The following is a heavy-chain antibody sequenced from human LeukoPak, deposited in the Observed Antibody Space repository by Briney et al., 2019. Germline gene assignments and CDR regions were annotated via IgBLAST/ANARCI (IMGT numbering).Heavy chain of an antibody. V-gene: IGHV4-61*02. CDR1: GGSISSGSYY. J-gene: IGHJ3*02. CDR2: IYTSGST. Sequence: SETLSLTCTVSGGSISSGSYYWSWIRQPAGKGLEWIGRIYTSGSTNYNPSLKGRVTISVDTSKNQFSLKLSSVTAADTAVYCCARAFRGYYYDSSGYYQGDAFDIGGQGTMVTVSS. CDR3: ARAFRGYYYDSSGYYQGDAFDI. D-gene: IGHD3-22*01.